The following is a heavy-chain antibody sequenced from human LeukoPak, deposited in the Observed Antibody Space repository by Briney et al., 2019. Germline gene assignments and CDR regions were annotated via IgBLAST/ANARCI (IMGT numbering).Heavy chain of an antibody. J-gene: IGHJ4*02. CDR1: GGSISSYY. D-gene: IGHD7-27*01. CDR3: ASYTGTVFDY. Sequence: SETLSLTCTVSGGSISSYYWSWIRQPPGKGLEGIGYIYYSWSTNYNPSLTRRVTISVDTSKNQFSLKLSSVPAADTAVYCCASYTGTVFDYWGRGALVTVSS. V-gene: IGHV4-59*01. CDR2: IYYSWST.